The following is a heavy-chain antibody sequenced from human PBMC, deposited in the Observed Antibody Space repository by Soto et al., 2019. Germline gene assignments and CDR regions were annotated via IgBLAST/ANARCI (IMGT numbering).Heavy chain of an antibody. V-gene: IGHV3-30*18. Sequence: QVYVVESGGGVVQPGRSLRLSCAVSGFTFSGHAMHWVRQAPGKGLEWVAIVSSDGSRRFYGESVEGRFSISRDNSRNSVYLQVNSLRPEHMAVYYCAQDGGVGATLGLPSADEYLGQGALGTVSS. CDR2: VSSDGSRR. CDR1: GFTFSGHA. J-gene: IGHJ4*02. CDR3: AQDGGVGATLGLPSADEY. D-gene: IGHD1-26*01.